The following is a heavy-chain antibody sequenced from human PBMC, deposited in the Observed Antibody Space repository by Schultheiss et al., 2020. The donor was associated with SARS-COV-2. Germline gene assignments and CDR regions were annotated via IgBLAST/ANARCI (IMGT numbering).Heavy chain of an antibody. CDR1: GFTFSSYG. D-gene: IGHD2-8*01. CDR2: ISYDGSNK. V-gene: IGHV3-30*12. J-gene: IGHJ3*02. Sequence: GGSLRLSCAASGFTFSSYGMHWVRQAPGKGLEWVAVISYDGSNKYYADSVKGRFTISRDNARNSLYLQMNSLRAEDTAIYYCARESTANGAFDIWGQGTMVTVSS. CDR3: ARESTANGAFDI.